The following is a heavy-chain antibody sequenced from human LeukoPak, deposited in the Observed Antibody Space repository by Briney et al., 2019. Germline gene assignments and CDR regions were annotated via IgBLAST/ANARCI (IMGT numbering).Heavy chain of an antibody. Sequence: SETLSLTCTVSGYSISSGYYWGWIRQPPGKGLEWIGSIYHSGSTYYNPSPKSRVTISVDTSKNQFSLKLSSVTAADTAVYYCARGIAVYYFRSGSHTDTGFDYWGQGTLVTVSS. D-gene: IGHD3-10*01. V-gene: IGHV4-38-2*02. CDR2: IYHSGST. CDR3: ARGIAVYYFRSGSHTDTGFDY. CDR1: GYSISSGYY. J-gene: IGHJ4*02.